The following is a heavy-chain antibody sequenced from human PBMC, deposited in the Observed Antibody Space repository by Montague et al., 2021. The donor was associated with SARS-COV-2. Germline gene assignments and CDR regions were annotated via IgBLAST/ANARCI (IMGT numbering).Heavy chain of an antibody. D-gene: IGHD3-10*01. CDR1: SGSISNHY. CDR2: VNYGGST. V-gene: IGHV4-59*11. Sequence: SETLSLTCTVSSGSISNHYWSWIRQPAGKGLEWIGYVNYGGSTNYNPSLKSRVSISLDTSKNQFSLRLNSVTAADTAVYYCARAVTSGIDWFDPWGQGALVIVSS. J-gene: IGHJ5*02. CDR3: ARAVTSGIDWFDP.